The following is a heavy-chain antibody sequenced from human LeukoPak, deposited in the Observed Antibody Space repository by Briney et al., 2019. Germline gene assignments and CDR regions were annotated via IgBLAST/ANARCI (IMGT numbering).Heavy chain of an antibody. Sequence: PSETLSLTCTVSGGSISSYYWSWIRQPPGRGLEWIGYIYYSGSTNYNPSLKSRVTISVDTPKNQFSLKLSSVTAADTAVYYCARVTYYDIDFDYWGQGTLVTVSS. CDR3: ARVTYYDIDFDY. CDR1: GGSISSYY. D-gene: IGHD3-22*01. J-gene: IGHJ4*02. CDR2: IYYSGST. V-gene: IGHV4-59*08.